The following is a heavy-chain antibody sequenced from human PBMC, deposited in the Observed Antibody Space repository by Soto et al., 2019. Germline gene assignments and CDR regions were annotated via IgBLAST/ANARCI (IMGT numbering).Heavy chain of an antibody. V-gene: IGHV3-23*01. CDR1: AFTFSSYA. Sequence: GGSLRLSCAASAFTFSSYAMSWVRQAPGKGLEWVSLISASGGSTYYADSVKGRFTISRDNSKNTLYLQMNSLRAEDTAVYYCAKRSFHNRFAPWGLGTLVPGSS. CDR3: AKRSFHNRFAP. CDR2: ISASGGST. J-gene: IGHJ5*02.